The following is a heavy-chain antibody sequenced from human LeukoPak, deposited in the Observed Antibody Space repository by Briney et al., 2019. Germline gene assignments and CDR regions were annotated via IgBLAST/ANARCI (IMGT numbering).Heavy chain of an antibody. CDR3: ARDGDY. Sequence: GGSPRLSCAVSGFTLRSYAIHWVRQAPGKGLQWVAFISYDTAVKYYADSVKGRFTISRDNSKNTVYLQMNSLRAEDTAVYYCARDGDYWGQGTLVTVSS. CDR2: ISYDTAVK. J-gene: IGHJ4*02. V-gene: IGHV3-30-3*01. CDR1: GFTLRSYA.